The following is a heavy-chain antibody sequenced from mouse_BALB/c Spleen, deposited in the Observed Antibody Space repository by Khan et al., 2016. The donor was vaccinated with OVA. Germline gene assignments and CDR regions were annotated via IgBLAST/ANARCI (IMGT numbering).Heavy chain of an antibody. J-gene: IGHJ4*01. CDR1: GHTFTKFG. CDR3: ARPHYFSYVLDN. V-gene: IGHV9-3-1*01. D-gene: IGHD1-1*01. CDR2: INTYTGEP. Sequence: LVESGPEVKKPGETVKISCKASGHTFTKFGMNWVKQAPGKGLKWMGWINTYTGEPTYADDFNGRFAFSLEPSASTAYLQINNLKNEDTATYFCARPHYFSYVLDNWGQGTSVTVSS.